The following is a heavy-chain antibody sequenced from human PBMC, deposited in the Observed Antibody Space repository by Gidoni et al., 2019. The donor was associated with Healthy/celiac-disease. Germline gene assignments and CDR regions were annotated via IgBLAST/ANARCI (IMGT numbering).Heavy chain of an antibody. CDR3: ARGRGFDP. CDR1: GYTFTSYD. CDR2: MNPNSGNT. J-gene: IGHJ5*02. Sequence: QVQLVQSGAEVKKPGASVKVSCKASGYTFTSYDIHWVRQAPGQGLEWMGWMNPNSGNTGDAQKFQGRVTMTRNTYISTAYMELSSLRSEDTAVYDCARGRGFDPWGQGTLVTVSS. V-gene: IGHV1-8*01.